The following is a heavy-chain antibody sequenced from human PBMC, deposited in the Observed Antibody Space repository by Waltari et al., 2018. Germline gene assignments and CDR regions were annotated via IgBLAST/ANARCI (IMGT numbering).Heavy chain of an antibody. Sequence: QVQLQESGPGLVKPSETLSLTCTVSGGSISSYYWSCIRQPAGKGLEWIGRIYTSGSTNYNHPRKSRVTMLVDTSKNQFSLKLRFVAAADTAVYYCGGGGGTAMVITFFDYWGQGTLVTVSS. J-gene: IGHJ4*02. V-gene: IGHV4-4*07. CDR3: GGGGGTAMVITFFDY. CDR1: GGSISSYY. D-gene: IGHD5-18*01. CDR2: IYTSGST.